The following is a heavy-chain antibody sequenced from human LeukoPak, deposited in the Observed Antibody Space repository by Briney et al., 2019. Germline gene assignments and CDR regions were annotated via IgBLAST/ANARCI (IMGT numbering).Heavy chain of an antibody. D-gene: IGHD6-19*01. J-gene: IGHJ4*02. CDR2: IQSDGSGQ. Sequence: SGGSLRLSCAASGFSFRSYWMSCVRQAPGKGLEGVANIQSDGSGQQYVDSVKGRLTISRDYAKNSLYLKMKSLRAEDTAVYYCARIPRGSGWSFLDFWGQGPLVTATS. CDR3: ARIPRGSGWSFLDF. V-gene: IGHV3-7*01. CDR1: GFSFRSYW.